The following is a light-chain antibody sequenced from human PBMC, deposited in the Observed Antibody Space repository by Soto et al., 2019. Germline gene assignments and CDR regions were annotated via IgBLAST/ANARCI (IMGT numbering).Light chain of an antibody. J-gene: IGKJ1*01. Sequence: EIVLTQSPATLSLSPGERATLSCRASQSVSSYLAWYQQKPGQAPRLLIYDASNRATGIPARFSGSGSGTDLTLTISSLEPEDFAVYYCQQRSNWPPWTFGPRTKVEIK. CDR3: QQRSNWPPWT. CDR1: QSVSSY. CDR2: DAS. V-gene: IGKV3-11*01.